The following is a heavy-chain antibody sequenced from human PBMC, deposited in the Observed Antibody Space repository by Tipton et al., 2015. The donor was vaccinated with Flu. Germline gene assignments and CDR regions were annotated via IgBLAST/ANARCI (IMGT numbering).Heavy chain of an antibody. D-gene: IGHD2-21*02. J-gene: IGHJ6*02. Sequence: LSLTCAASGFTFSSYWMHWVRQAPGKGLVWVSRINSDGSSTSYADSVKGRFTISRDNAKNTLYLQMNSLRAEDTAVYYCARVLTAPLYYYYGMDVWGQGTTVTVSS. CDR1: GFTFSSYW. CDR2: INSDGSST. CDR3: ARVLTAPLYYYYGMDV. V-gene: IGHV3-74*01.